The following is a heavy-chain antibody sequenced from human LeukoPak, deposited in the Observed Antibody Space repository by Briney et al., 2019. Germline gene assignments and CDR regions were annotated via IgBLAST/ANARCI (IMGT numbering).Heavy chain of an antibody. Sequence: SVKVSCKASGGTFSSYAISWVRQAPGQGLEWMGGIIPIFGTANYAQKFQGRVTITADESTSTAYMELSSLRSEDTAVYYCARLRGPTITIFGVVPRWFDPWAQGSLVTVSS. V-gene: IGHV1-69*13. CDR3: ARLRGPTITIFGVVPRWFDP. D-gene: IGHD3-3*01. CDR2: IIPIFGTA. J-gene: IGHJ5*02. CDR1: GGTFSSYA.